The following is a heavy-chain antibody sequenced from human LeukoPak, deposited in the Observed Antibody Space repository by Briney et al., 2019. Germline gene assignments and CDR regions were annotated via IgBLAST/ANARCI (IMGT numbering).Heavy chain of an antibody. V-gene: IGHV3-30*04. Sequence: GGSLRLSCAASGFSFSGYAMHWVRQAPGKGLEWVAVISYDGSDKYYADSVKGRFTISRDNSKNTVFLQMNSLRPEDTAVYYCARDQAYSSGWYMFWGQGTLVTVSS. CDR2: ISYDGSDK. CDR3: ARDQAYSSGWYMF. CDR1: GFSFSGYA. D-gene: IGHD6-19*01. J-gene: IGHJ4*02.